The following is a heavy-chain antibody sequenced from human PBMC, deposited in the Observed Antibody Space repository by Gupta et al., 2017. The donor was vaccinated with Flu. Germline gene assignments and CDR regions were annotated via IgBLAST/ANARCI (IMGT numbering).Heavy chain of an antibody. V-gene: IGHV3-23*01. J-gene: IGHJ4*02. D-gene: IGHD5-12*01. CDR3: ARSWKYRDGDFDF. Sequence: VQLLDSGGGLAQPGASVRTSSAASGFTFSSYAIAWVRQAPGKGLEWVSGIINSGGTTYYADSVKGRFTISRDNSKNTRYLEMNSLRAEDTAVYYCARSWKYRDGDFDFWGQGTLVTVSS. CDR1: GFTFSSYA. CDR2: IINSGGTT.